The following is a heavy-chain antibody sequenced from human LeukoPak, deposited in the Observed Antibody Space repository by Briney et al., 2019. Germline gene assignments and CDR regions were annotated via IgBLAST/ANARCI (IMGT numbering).Heavy chain of an antibody. CDR2: INTNTGDP. Sequence: ASVKVSCKASGYTFTSYAMNWVRQAPGQGLEWMGWINTNTGDPTYAQGFTGRFVFSLDTSVSTAYLRISSLKAEDTAVYYCASDRRPIFGVVIKSAYWGQGTLVTVSS. CDR3: ASDRRPIFGVVIKSAY. D-gene: IGHD3-3*01. J-gene: IGHJ4*02. CDR1: GYTFTSYA. V-gene: IGHV7-4-1*02.